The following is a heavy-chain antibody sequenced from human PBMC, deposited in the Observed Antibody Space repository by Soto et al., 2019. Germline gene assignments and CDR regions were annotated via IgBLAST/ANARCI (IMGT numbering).Heavy chain of an antibody. CDR1: GFTFSGSA. CDR2: IRRKVENYAT. Sequence: EVQLVESGGGLVQPGGSLKLSCAASGFTFSGSAMHWVRQASGKGLEWIGLIRRKVENYATAYGESVKGRFTISRDDSKNTAYLQMNSLKTEDTAVYYCTTSLLLVYCVVGISCYLVYWGQGTLVTVSS. J-gene: IGHJ4*02. CDR3: TTSLLLVYCVVGISCYLVY. V-gene: IGHV3-73*02. D-gene: IGHD2-15*01.